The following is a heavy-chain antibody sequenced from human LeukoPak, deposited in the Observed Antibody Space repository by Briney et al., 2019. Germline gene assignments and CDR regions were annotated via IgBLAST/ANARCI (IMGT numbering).Heavy chain of an antibody. CDR3: AKDRGSSWEDWFDP. CDR2: ISWNSGSI. D-gene: IGHD6-13*01. J-gene: IGHJ5*02. CDR1: GFTFDDYA. V-gene: IGHV3-9*01. Sequence: GRSLRLSCAASGFTFDDYAMHWVRQAPGKGLEWVSGISWNSGSIGYADSVKGRFTISRDNAKNSLYLQMNSLRAEDTALYYCAKDRGSSWEDWFDPWGQGTLVTVSS.